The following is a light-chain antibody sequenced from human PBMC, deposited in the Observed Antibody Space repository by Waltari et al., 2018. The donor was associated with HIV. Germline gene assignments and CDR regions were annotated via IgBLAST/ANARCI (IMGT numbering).Light chain of an antibody. J-gene: IGKJ1*01. CDR3: QQYNNWPPT. CDR1: QSVTRN. V-gene: IGKV3-15*01. CDR2: GAS. Sequence: EIVMTQSPATLSVSPGERATLSCRASQSVTRNLAWYQQKPGQAPRLLIYGASTRATGIPARCSGSGSGTEFTLTIRSLQSEDFAVYYCQQYNNWPPTFGQGTKVEIK.